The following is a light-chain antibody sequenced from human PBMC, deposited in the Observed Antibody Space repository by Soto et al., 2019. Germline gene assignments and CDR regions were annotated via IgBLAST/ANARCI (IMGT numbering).Light chain of an antibody. CDR1: QSVYNN. J-gene: IGKJ5*01. CDR3: QQYNKWPLIT. CDR2: DAS. Sequence: GEKANPSCRPSQSVYNNLAWYQQKPGQAPRLLIYDASNRATGIPARFSGSGSGTEFTLTISGLQSEDFAIYYCQQYNKWPLITFGQGTRLEIK. V-gene: IGKV3D-15*01.